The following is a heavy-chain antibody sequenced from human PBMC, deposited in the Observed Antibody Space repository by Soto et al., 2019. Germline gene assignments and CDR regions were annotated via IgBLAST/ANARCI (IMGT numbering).Heavy chain of an antibody. CDR1: GYTFTSYA. Sequence: GASVKVSCKASGYTFTSYAMHWVRQAPGQRLEWMGWINAGNGNTKYSQKFQGRVTITRDTSTSTAYMELSSLRSEDTAVYYCARTPLWSGYRYFDYWGQGTLVTVSS. CDR3: ARTPLWSGYRYFDY. D-gene: IGHD3-3*01. CDR2: INAGNGNT. V-gene: IGHV1-3*01. J-gene: IGHJ4*02.